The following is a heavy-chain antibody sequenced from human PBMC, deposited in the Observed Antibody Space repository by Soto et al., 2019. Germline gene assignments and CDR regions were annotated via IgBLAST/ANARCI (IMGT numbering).Heavy chain of an antibody. Sequence: EVQLLESGGGLVQPGGSLRLSCAASGFTFSSNAMSWVRQAPGKGLEWVSAISGSGGTTYYADSVKGRFTISRDNSKNTLYLQMNSLRAEDMAVYYCANGGVSRWAYYFDSWGQGTLVIVSS. CDR3: ANGGVSRWAYYFDS. J-gene: IGHJ4*02. D-gene: IGHD3-3*01. CDR2: ISGSGGTT. V-gene: IGHV3-23*01. CDR1: GFTFSSNA.